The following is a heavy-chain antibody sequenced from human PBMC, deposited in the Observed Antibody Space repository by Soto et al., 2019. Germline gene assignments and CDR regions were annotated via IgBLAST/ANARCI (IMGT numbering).Heavy chain of an antibody. CDR2: IVVGSGNT. Sequence: SVKVSSRASRFTFTSSALQWERQARGQRLEWIGWIVVGSGNTNYAQKFQERVTITRDMSTSTAYMELSSLRSEDTAVYYCAAGYDFWSGYYLTSQNYYYGMDVWGQGTTVTVSS. CDR3: AAGYDFWSGYYLTSQNYYYGMDV. D-gene: IGHD3-3*01. J-gene: IGHJ6*02. CDR1: RFTFTSSA. V-gene: IGHV1-58*01.